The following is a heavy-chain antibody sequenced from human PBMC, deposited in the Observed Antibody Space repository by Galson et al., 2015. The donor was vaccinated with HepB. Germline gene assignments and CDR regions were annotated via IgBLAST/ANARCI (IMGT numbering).Heavy chain of an antibody. Sequence: SCAASGGTFSSYAISWVRQAPGQGLEWMGGIIPIFGTANYAQKFQGRVTITADESTSTAYMELSSLRSEDTAVYYCARGGFFYGSGTGAFDIWGQGTMVTVSS. CDR1: GGTFSSYA. CDR3: ARGGFFYGSGTGAFDI. D-gene: IGHD3-10*01. CDR2: IIPIFGTA. V-gene: IGHV1-69*01. J-gene: IGHJ3*02.